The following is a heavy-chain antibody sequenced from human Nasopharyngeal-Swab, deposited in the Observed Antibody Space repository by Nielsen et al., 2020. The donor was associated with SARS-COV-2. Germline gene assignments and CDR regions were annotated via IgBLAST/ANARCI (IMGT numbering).Heavy chain of an antibody. CDR2: ISWNSGSI. Sequence: GGSLRLSCAASGFTFDDYAMHWVRQAPGKGLEGVSGISWNSGSIGYADSVKGRFTISRDNAKNSLYLQMNSLRAEDTALYYCAKANYDYVWGSYSDYWGQGTLVTVSS. V-gene: IGHV3-9*01. D-gene: IGHD3-16*01. CDR3: AKANYDYVWGSYSDY. CDR1: GFTFDDYA. J-gene: IGHJ4*02.